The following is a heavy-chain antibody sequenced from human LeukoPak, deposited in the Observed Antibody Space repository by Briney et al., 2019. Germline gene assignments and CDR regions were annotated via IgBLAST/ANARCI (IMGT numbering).Heavy chain of an antibody. CDR1: HGSIVTANYF. Sequence: PSETLSLTCTVSHGSIVTANYFWGWIRQPPGKGLEFVASIQSGGFGYKSPSLRSRVAVSTDMSKNQFSLRLDSVTAADTAVYYCVRGVSNGWYFDLWGSGALVSISS. CDR3: VRGVSNGWYFDL. D-gene: IGHD3-3*01. J-gene: IGHJ2*01. V-gene: IGHV4-39*07. CDR2: IQSGGFG.